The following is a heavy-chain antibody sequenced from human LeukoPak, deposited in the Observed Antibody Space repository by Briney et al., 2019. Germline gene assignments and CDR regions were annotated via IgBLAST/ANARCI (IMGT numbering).Heavy chain of an antibody. CDR3: ARARILKYYFDY. V-gene: IGHV1-2*02. CDR2: INPNSGGT. CDR1: GSTFTDYY. J-gene: IGHJ4*02. Sequence: ASVNVSCKASGSTFTDYYMHWVRQSPGQGLEWMGWINPNSGGTNFAQKFQGRVTMTRDTSISTAYMELSRLRSDDTAVYYCARARILKYYFDYWGQGTLVTVSS.